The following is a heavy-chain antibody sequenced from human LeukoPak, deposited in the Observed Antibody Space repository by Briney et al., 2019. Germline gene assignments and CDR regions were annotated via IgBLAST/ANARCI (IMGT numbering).Heavy chain of an antibody. J-gene: IGHJ3*02. CDR3: ARSLDPRITMIVVVIGARDAFDI. D-gene: IGHD3-22*01. CDR1: GGSISSSSYY. CDR2: IYYSGST. Sequence: QPSETLSLTCTVSGGSISSSSYYWGWIRQPPGKGLEWIGSIYYSGSTYYNPSLKSRVTISVDTSKNQFSLKLSSVTAADTAVYYCARSLDPRITMIVVVIGARDAFDIWGQGTMVTVSS. V-gene: IGHV4-39*01.